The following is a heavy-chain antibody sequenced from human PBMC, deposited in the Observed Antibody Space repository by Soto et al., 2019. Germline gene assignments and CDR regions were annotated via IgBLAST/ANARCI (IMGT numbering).Heavy chain of an antibody. CDR1: GFTFSRYD. CDR2: MPYDGSNK. Sequence: QVQLVESGGGVVQSGRSLRLSGAASGFTFSRYDMHWVRQAPGKGLQWVAVMPYDGSNKYYADSVKGRFTISRDNSKNTLYLQMNSLSPEDTAVYYCAKNSDYSGFDYWGQGTLVTVSS. V-gene: IGHV3-30*18. D-gene: IGHD1-26*01. J-gene: IGHJ4*02. CDR3: AKNSDYSGFDY.